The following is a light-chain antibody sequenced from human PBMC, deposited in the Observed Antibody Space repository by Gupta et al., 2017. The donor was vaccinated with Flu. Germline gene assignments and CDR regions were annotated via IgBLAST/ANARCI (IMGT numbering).Light chain of an antibody. CDR2: KAS. Sequence: DIQMTQSPSTLSAYVGDRVTITCRASQSLSSWLAWYQQKPGKAPNLLIYKASNLESGVPSRFSGSGSGTEFTLTISSLQPDDFATYYCQQYDSYSLTFDGGTKVEI. J-gene: IGKJ4*01. V-gene: IGKV1-5*03. CDR3: QQYDSYSLT. CDR1: QSLSSW.